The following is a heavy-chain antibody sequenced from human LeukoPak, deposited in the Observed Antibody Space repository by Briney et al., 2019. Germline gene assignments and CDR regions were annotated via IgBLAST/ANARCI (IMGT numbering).Heavy chain of an antibody. CDR1: GFTFSSYW. Sequence: GGSLRLSCAASGFTFSSYWMSWVRQAPGKGLEWVANIKQDGSEKYYLDSVKGRFTISRDNAKNSLYLQMNSLRAEDTAVYYCARDIGYSYVSSSWYGGVYWGQGTLVTVSS. CDR2: IKQDGSEK. CDR3: ARDIGYSYVSSSWYGGVY. D-gene: IGHD6-13*01. V-gene: IGHV3-7*01. J-gene: IGHJ4*02.